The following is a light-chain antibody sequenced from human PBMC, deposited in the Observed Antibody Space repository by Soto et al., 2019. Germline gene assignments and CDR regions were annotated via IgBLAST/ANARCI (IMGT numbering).Light chain of an antibody. Sequence: VGMTQSPVTLSVTTGERATLSCRASQNIVTNLAWYQQKPGQAPRLVIYDASTRATDIPARFSGSGFGTEFILTISSLQSADFAVYYCQQYNNWPAISFGQGTLLEVK. CDR2: DAS. J-gene: IGKJ5*01. CDR1: QNIVTN. CDR3: QQYNNWPAIS. V-gene: IGKV3-15*01.